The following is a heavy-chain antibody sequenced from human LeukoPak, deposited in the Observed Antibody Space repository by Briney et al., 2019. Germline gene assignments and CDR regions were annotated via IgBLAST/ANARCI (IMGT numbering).Heavy chain of an antibody. CDR2: INWNGGST. J-gene: IGHJ6*02. CDR3: ARAPVSGSYYVQYYYYGMDV. CDR1: GFTFDDYG. V-gene: IGHV3-20*01. Sequence: TGGSLRLSCAASGFTFDDYGMSWVHQAPGKGLEWVSGINWNGGSTGYADSVKGRFTISRDNAKNSLYLQMNSLRAEDTALYHCARAPVSGSYYVQYYYYGMDVWGQGTTVTVSS. D-gene: IGHD1-26*01.